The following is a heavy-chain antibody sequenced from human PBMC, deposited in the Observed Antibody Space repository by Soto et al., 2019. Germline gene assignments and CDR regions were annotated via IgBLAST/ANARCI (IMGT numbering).Heavy chain of an antibody. J-gene: IGHJ6*03. CDR1: GDSVSSNNAA. CDR3: AGTTSHYWYYMDV. CDR2: TYYRSRWYN. D-gene: IGHD1-7*01. V-gene: IGHV6-1*01. Sequence: SQTLSLTCAISGDSVSSNNAAWNWIRQSLSRGLEWLGRTYYRSRWYNDYAVSVKSRITVNPDTSKNQFSLQLTSVTPEDTAVYYCAGTTSHYWYYMDVWGKGTTVTXSS.